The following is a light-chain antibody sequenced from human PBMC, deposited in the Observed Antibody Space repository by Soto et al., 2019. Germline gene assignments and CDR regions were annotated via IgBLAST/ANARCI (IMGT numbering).Light chain of an antibody. CDR1: SSDVGSYNL. CDR2: EGT. Sequence: QSALTQPASVSVSPGQSSTLSCTGTSSDVGSYNLVSWYQLHPGKAPKLMIYEGTKRPSGVSNRFSGSKSGSTASLTISGLQAEDEADYYCCSYAGRSSYVVFGGGTKLTVL. V-gene: IGLV2-23*01. CDR3: CSYAGRSSYVV. J-gene: IGLJ2*01.